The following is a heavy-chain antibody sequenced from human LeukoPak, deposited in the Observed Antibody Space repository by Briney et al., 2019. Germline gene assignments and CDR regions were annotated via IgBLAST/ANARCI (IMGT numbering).Heavy chain of an antibody. CDR1: GFTFSSYA. D-gene: IGHD3-22*01. CDR3: ARGPYYYDSSGHDY. J-gene: IGHJ4*02. Sequence: GGSLRLSCAASGFTFSSYAMHWVRQAPGKGLEWVAVISYDGSNKYYADSVKGRFTISRDSSKNTLYLQMNSLRAEDTAVYYCARGPYYYDSSGHDYWGQGTLVTVSS. CDR2: ISYDGSNK. V-gene: IGHV3-30-3*01.